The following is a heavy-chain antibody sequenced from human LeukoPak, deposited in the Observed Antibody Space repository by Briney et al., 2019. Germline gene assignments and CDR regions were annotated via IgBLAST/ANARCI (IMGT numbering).Heavy chain of an antibody. J-gene: IGHJ4*02. CDR1: GGSFSGYY. V-gene: IGHV4-34*01. D-gene: IGHD3-10*02. CDR2: INHSGST. CDR3: ARAYGRTGSYFDY. Sequence: PSETLSLTCAVYGGSFSGYYWSWVRQPPGKGLEWIGEINHSGSTNYNPSLTGRVTISVDTSKNQFSLKLSSVTAADTAVYYCARAYGRTGSYFDYWGQGTLVTVSS.